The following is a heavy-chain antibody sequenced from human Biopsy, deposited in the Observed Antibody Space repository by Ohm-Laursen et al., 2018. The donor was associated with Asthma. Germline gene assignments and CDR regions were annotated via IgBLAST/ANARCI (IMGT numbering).Heavy chain of an antibody. Sequence: TQTLTLTCTFSVFSLSTSGVGVGWIRQPPGKALEWLALIYWDDDKRYSPSLKSRLTITKDTSKNQEVLTMTNMDPVDTATYYCAHQYSSLRGWAFDPWGQGTLVTVSS. CDR2: IYWDDDK. V-gene: IGHV2-5*02. CDR3: AHQYSSLRGWAFDP. CDR1: VFSLSTSGVG. J-gene: IGHJ5*02. D-gene: IGHD6-6*01.